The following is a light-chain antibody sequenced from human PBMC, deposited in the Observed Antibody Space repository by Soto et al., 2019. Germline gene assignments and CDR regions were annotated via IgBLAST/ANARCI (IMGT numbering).Light chain of an antibody. CDR3: QQYCSSPTT. CDR1: QSVSSSY. V-gene: IGKV3-20*01. Sequence: EMVLTQSPATLSLSPGERATLSCRASQSVSSSYLAWYQQKPGQAPRLLIYGASSRTTGIPDRFSDSGSGTDFTPTISRLEPEDLAVSYCQQYCSSPTTSGHGTKLDIK. CDR2: GAS. J-gene: IGKJ2*01.